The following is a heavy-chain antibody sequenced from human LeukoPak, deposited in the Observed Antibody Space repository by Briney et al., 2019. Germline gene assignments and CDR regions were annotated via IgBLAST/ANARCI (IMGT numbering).Heavy chain of an antibody. CDR1: GFTFSHYY. V-gene: IGHV3-11*01. Sequence: PGGPLRLSCAASGFTFSHYYMSWIRQSRGKGLGWVSYISSSGSTIYYAHSVKGRFTISRDNAKNSLYYKMNSLRAEDTAVYYCAIEYSSPARWFPFGMDVWGQGTTVTVSS. J-gene: IGHJ6*02. CDR2: ISSSGSTI. CDR3: AIEYSSPARWFPFGMDV. D-gene: IGHD6-19*01.